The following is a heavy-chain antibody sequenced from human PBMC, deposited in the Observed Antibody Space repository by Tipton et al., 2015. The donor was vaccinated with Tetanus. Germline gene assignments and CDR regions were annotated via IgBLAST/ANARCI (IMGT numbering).Heavy chain of an antibody. CDR3: ARFSYDSGGFYSYFDY. J-gene: IGHJ4*02. Sequence: TLSLTCTVSGDSITSSSSYWGWIRQPPGKGLEWIGHAYYSGSTNYNPSLKSRVSISVDTSNDQFSLWLTSVTAADTAIYYCARFSYDSGGFYSYFDYWGRGTLVTVSS. CDR1: GDSITSSSSY. CDR2: AYYSGST. V-gene: IGHV4-39*07. D-gene: IGHD3-22*01.